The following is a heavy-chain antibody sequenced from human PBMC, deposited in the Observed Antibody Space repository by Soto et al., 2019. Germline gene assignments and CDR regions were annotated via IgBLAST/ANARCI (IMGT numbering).Heavy chain of an antibody. D-gene: IGHD1-26*01. J-gene: IGHJ4*02. V-gene: IGHV3-21*01. CDR2: INGRSNYV. Sequence: EVQLVESGGGLVKPGGSLRLSCAAFGFTFSAYSMNWVRQAPGKGLEWVSSINGRSNYVYYADSVKGRFTISRDNAKNSLYLQMNRLRAEDTAIYYCAREDGVVGSSSAFDHWGLGTLVTVSS. CDR3: AREDGVVGSSSAFDH. CDR1: GFTFSAYS.